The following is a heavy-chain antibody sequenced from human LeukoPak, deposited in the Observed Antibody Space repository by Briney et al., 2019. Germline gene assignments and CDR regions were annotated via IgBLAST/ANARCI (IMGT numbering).Heavy chain of an antibody. CDR2: IWYDGSNK. J-gene: IGHJ6*02. V-gene: IGHV3-33*01. CDR1: GFTFSSYG. D-gene: IGHD3-10*01. Sequence: GRSLRLSCAASGFTFSSYGMHWVRQAPGKGLEWVAVIWYDGSNKYYADSVKGRFTISRDNSKNTLYLQMNSLRAEDTAVYYCARDRITMARGVILYYYGMDVWGQGTTVIVSS. CDR3: ARDRITMARGVILYYYGMDV.